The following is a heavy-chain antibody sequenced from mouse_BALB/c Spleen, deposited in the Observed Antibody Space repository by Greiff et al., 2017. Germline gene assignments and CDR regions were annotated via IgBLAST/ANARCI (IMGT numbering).Heavy chain of an antibody. J-gene: IGHJ4*01. Sequence: EVQGVESGGGLVKPGGSLKLSCAASGFTFSDYYMYWVRQTPEKRLEWVATISDGGSYTYYPDSVKGRFTISRDNAKNNLYLQMSSLKSEDTAMYYCARDPYYGSSPFYAMDYWGQGTSVTVSS. CDR2: ISDGGSYT. CDR3: ARDPYYGSSPFYAMDY. CDR1: GFTFSDYY. D-gene: IGHD1-1*01. V-gene: IGHV5-4*02.